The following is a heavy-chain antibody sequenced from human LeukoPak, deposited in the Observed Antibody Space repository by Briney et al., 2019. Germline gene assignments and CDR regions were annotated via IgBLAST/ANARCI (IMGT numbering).Heavy chain of an antibody. D-gene: IGHD2-2*01. J-gene: IGHJ6*02. CDR2: IGSSSSYT. CDR1: GFTFSDYY. Sequence: PGGSLRLSCAASGFTFSDYYMSWIRQAPGKGLEWVSYIGSSSSYTNYADSVKGRFTISRDNAKNSLYLQMNSLRAEDTAVYYCARGGSSPRGADVWGQGTTVTVSS. CDR3: ARGGSSPRGADV. V-gene: IGHV3-11*05.